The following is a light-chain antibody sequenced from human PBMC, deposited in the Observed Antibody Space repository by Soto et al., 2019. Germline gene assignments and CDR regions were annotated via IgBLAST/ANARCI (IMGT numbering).Light chain of an antibody. CDR2: GAS. V-gene: IGKV3-15*01. CDR1: QSVSSN. J-gene: IGKJ2*01. Sequence: ETVMTQSPATLSVSPGERATLSCRASQSVSSNLAWYQQKPGQAPRLLIYGASTRATGIPARFSGSGSGTEFTLTISSLQSEDFAVYYCQQYNNWPPPMYTFGQGTKLEIK. CDR3: QQYNNWPPPMYT.